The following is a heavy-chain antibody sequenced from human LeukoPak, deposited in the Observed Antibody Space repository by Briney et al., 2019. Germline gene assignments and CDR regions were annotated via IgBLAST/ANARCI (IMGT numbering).Heavy chain of an antibody. D-gene: IGHD6-19*01. Sequence: ASVKVSCKASGYTFTSYAMNWVRQAPGQGLEWMGRINTNTGNPTYAQGFTGRFVFSLDTSVSTAYLQISSLKAEDTAVYYCARFSPRAVDYYYYYYIDVWGKGTTVTVSS. CDR1: GYTFTSYA. CDR2: INTNTGNP. J-gene: IGHJ6*03. V-gene: IGHV7-4-1*02. CDR3: ARFSPRAVDYYYYYYIDV.